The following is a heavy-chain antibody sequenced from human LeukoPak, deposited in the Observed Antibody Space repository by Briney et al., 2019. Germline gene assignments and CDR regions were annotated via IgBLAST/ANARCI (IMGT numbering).Heavy chain of an antibody. CDR3: ARHGPSIGAAAGTEYNWFDP. CDR1: GYIFTNYW. V-gene: IGHV5-51*01. Sequence: GESLKISCKVSGYIFTNYWIGWVRQMPGKGLEWMGIIYPGDSDTKFSPSFQGQVTISADKSISTTYLQWSSLKASDTAMYYCARHGPSIGAAAGTEYNWFDPWGQGTLVTVSS. J-gene: IGHJ5*02. CDR2: IYPGDSDT. D-gene: IGHD6-13*01.